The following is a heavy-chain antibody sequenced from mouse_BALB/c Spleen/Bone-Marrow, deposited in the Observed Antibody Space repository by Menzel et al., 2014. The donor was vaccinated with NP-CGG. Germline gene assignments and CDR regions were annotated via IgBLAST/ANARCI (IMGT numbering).Heavy chain of an antibody. Sequence: QVQLQQSGAELVKPGAPVKLSCKASGYTFTSYWMNWVKQRPGRGLEWIGRIDPSDSETHYNQKFKDKATLTVDKSSSTAYIPLSSLTSEDSAVYYCARNWVYFDYWGQGTTLTVSS. CDR2: IDPSDSET. J-gene: IGHJ2*01. V-gene: IGHV1-69*02. CDR1: GYTFTSYW. CDR3: ARNWVYFDY. D-gene: IGHD4-1*01.